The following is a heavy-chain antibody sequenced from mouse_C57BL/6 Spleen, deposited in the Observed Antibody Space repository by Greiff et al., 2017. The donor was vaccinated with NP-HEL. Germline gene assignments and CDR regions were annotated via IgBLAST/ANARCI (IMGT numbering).Heavy chain of an antibody. CDR1: GYAFSSYW. D-gene: IGHD1-1*01. Sequence: QVQLKESGAELVKPGASVKISCKASGYAFSSYWMNWVKQRPGKGLEWIGQIYPGDGDTNYNGKFKGKATLTADKSSSTAYMQLSSLTSEDSAVYFCARSGTTVVAPCYWGQGTTLTVSS. CDR3: ARSGTTVVAPCY. V-gene: IGHV1-80*01. CDR2: IYPGDGDT. J-gene: IGHJ2*01.